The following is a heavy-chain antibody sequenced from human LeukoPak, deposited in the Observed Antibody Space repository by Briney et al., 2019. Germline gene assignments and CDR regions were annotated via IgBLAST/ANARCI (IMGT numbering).Heavy chain of an antibody. CDR1: GFTYSSYS. V-gene: IGHV3-21*01. J-gene: IGHJ4*02. CDR2: ISSSSSDK. CDR3: ARDPSIAARLFGYYFDY. D-gene: IGHD6-6*01. Sequence: GGSLRLSCAASGFTYSSYSMNWVGQAPGKGLEGGASISSSSSDKYYADSVKGGFTISRDNAKNSLYLTMHGLRAADTAVYYCARDPSIAARLFGYYFDYWAQGPLVPVSS.